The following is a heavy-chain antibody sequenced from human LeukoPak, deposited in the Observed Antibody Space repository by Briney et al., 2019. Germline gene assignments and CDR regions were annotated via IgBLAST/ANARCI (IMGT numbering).Heavy chain of an antibody. J-gene: IGHJ3*02. V-gene: IGHV1-18*04. D-gene: IGHD3-16*01. CDR3: ARVIMTFWDPVGDAFDI. CDR2: ISAYNGNT. CDR1: GYTFTSYG. Sequence: ASVKVTCKASGYTFTSYGISWVRQAPAQGQEWMGWISAYNGNTNYAHKLQGRVTMTTDTSTSTAYMELRSLRSDDTAVYYCARVIMTFWDPVGDAFDIWGQGAMGTVSS.